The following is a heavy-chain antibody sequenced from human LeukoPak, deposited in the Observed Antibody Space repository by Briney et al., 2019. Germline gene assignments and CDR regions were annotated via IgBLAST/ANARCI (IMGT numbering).Heavy chain of an antibody. CDR1: GGSISSSSYY. Sequence: SETLSLTCTVSGGSISSSSYYWGWIRQPPGKGLVWIRSIYYSGSTYYNPSLKSRVTISVDTSKNQFSLKLSSVTAADTAVYYCARDSFGSGAAARADYWGQGTLVTVSS. CDR2: IYYSGST. CDR3: ARDSFGSGAAARADY. J-gene: IGHJ4*02. D-gene: IGHD6-13*01. V-gene: IGHV4-39*07.